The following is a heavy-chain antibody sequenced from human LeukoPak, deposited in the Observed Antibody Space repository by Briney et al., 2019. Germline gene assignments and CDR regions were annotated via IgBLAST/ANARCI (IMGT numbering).Heavy chain of an antibody. CDR2: INPSGGST. D-gene: IGHD3-10*01. V-gene: IGHV1-46*01. CDR3: AREQRGSGSYGHYYYYMDV. J-gene: IGHJ6*03. CDR1: GYTFTGYY. Sequence: GASVKVSCKASGYTFTGYYIHWVRQAPGQGLEWMGIINPSGGSTSYAQKFQGRVTMTRDMSTSTVYMEPSSLRSEDTAVYYCAREQRGSGSYGHYYYYMDVWGKGTTVTVSS.